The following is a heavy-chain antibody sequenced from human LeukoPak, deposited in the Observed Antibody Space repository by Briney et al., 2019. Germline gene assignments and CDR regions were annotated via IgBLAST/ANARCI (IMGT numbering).Heavy chain of an antibody. CDR2: INTNTGNP. Sequence: ASVKVSCKASGGTFSSYAISWVRQAPGQGLEWMGWINTNTGNPTYAQGFTGRFVFSLDTSVSTAYLQISSLKAEDTAVYYCARGYCSGGSCSLVDYWGQGTLVTISS. D-gene: IGHD2-15*01. CDR1: GGTFSSYA. CDR3: ARGYCSGGSCSLVDY. J-gene: IGHJ4*02. V-gene: IGHV7-4-1*02.